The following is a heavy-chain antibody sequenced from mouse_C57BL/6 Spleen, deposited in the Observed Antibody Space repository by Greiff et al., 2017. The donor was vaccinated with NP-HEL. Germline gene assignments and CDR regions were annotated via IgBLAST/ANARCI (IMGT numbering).Heavy chain of an antibody. CDR1: GYTFTDYY. V-gene: IGHV1-26*01. CDR2: INPNNGGT. Sequence: VQLQQSGPELVKPGASVKISCKASGYTFTDYYMNWVKQSHGKSLEWIGDINPNNGGTSYNQKFKGKATLTVDKSSSTAYMELRSLTSEDSAVYYCAIYSNYQYYFDYWGQGTTLTVSS. D-gene: IGHD2-5*01. CDR3: AIYSNYQYYFDY. J-gene: IGHJ2*01.